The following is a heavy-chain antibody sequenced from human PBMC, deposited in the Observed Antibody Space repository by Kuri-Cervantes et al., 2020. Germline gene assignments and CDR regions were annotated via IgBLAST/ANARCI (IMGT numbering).Heavy chain of an antibody. Sequence: ASVKVSCKASGYTFSGYDIHWVRQAPGQGLEWMGWMSPNSDGTNSARKFQGRVSLTRDTSITTAYMELTGLRSDDTAVYYCARSAAHSSGWFSFWFDPWGQGTLVTVSS. V-gene: IGHV1-2*02. J-gene: IGHJ5*02. CDR3: ARSAAHSSGWFSFWFDP. D-gene: IGHD6-19*01. CDR2: MSPNSDGT. CDR1: GYTFSGYD.